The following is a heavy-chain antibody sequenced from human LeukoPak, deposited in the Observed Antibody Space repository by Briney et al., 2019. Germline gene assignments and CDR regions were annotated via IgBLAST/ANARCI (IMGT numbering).Heavy chain of an antibody. Sequence: GGSLRLSCAASGFTFSSYEMNWVRQAPGKGLDWVSYISSSGSTIYYADSVKGRFTISRDNAKNSLYLQMNSLRAEDTAVYYCARDVVSDYYDSSGSPGYWGQGTLVTVSS. CDR1: GFTFSSYE. J-gene: IGHJ4*02. D-gene: IGHD3-22*01. CDR2: ISSSGSTI. CDR3: ARDVVSDYYDSSGSPGY. V-gene: IGHV3-48*03.